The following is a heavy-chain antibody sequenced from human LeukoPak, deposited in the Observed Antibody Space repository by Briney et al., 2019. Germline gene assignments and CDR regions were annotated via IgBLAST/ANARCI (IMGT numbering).Heavy chain of an antibody. D-gene: IGHD4-11*01. Sequence: SETLSLTCTVSGGSINNYYWSWIRQPPEKGLEWIGYIYYSGSTNYNPSLKSRVTISVDTSKNQFSLKLSSVTAADTAVYYCARIPYSNYVFDYWGQGTLVTVSS. CDR2: IYYSGST. J-gene: IGHJ4*02. CDR1: GGSINNYY. CDR3: ARIPYSNYVFDY. V-gene: IGHV4-59*01.